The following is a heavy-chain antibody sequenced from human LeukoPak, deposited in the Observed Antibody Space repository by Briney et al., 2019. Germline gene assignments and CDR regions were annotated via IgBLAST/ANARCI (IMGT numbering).Heavy chain of an antibody. Sequence: SVTLSLPCAVYGGPFSGYYWSWVRDPPGKGLECGGEIHHSGSTNLNPSLKSRVTISADTSKNQFSLKLSSVTAADTAVYYCARGGNNSSSWYWYYYYGMDVWGQGTTVTVSS. D-gene: IGHD6-13*01. CDR3: ARGGNNSSSWYWYYYYGMDV. J-gene: IGHJ6*02. CDR2: IHHSGST. CDR1: GGPFSGYY. V-gene: IGHV4-34*01.